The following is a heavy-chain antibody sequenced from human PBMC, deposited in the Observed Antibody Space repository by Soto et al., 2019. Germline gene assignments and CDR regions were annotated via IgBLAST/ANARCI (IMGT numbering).Heavy chain of an antibody. D-gene: IGHD2-2*01. Sequence: GESLKISCKGSGLTFTSYWIAWVRQMPGKGLEWMGIIYPGDSDSSYSPSFQGQVTISADKSINTAYLHWSSLKASDTAIYYCAKHEGYCSTTTCSNFDYWGQGTLVTVSS. CDR1: GLTFTSYW. J-gene: IGHJ4*02. CDR2: IYPGDSDS. CDR3: AKHEGYCSTTTCSNFDY. V-gene: IGHV5-51*01.